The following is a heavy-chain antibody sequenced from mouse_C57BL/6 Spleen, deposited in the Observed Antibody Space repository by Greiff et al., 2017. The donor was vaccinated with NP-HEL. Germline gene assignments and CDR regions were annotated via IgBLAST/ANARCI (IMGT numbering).Heavy chain of an antibody. CDR2: IYPSDSET. V-gene: IGHV1-61*01. CDR1: GYTFTSYW. Sequence: QVQLQQPGAELVRPGSSVKLSCKASGYTFTSYWMDWVKQRPGQGLEWIGNIYPSDSETHYNQKFKDKATLTVDKSSSTAYMQLSSLTSEDSAVYYCAREGGIYDYENAMDYWGQGTSVTVSS. CDR3: AREGGIYDYENAMDY. J-gene: IGHJ4*01. D-gene: IGHD2-4*01.